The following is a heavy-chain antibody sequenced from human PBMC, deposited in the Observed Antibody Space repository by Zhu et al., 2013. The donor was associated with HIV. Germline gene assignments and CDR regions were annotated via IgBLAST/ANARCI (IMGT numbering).Heavy chain of an antibody. CDR1: GGSVSSDSNY. V-gene: IGHV4-61*01. Sequence: QVQLQESGPGLVKPSETLSLTCTVSGGSVSSDSNYWTWIRQPPGKGLEWIGYIYYSGSTNYNPSLKSRVTMSLDTSKNQFXLKLSSVTAADTAVYYCATQGRIRVMLTPLDLVRGQGTLGPPSP. CDR2: IYYSGST. J-gene: IGHJ4*02. D-gene: IGHD3-16*01. CDR3: ATQGRIRVMLTPLDLV.